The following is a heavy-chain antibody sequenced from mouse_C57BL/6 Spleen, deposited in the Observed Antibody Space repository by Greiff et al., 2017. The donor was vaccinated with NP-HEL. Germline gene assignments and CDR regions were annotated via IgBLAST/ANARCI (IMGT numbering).Heavy chain of an antibody. V-gene: IGHV1-64*01. CDR1: GYTFTSYW. Sequence: VQLQQPGAELVKPGASVKLSCKASGYTFTSYWMHWVKQRPGQGLEWIGMIHPNSGSTDYNEKFKSKATLTVDKSSSTAYMQHSSLTSEDSAVYYCARWGIPQYAYWGQGTLVTVSA. D-gene: IGHD5-2*01. CDR2: IHPNSGST. CDR3: ARWGIPQYAY. J-gene: IGHJ3*01.